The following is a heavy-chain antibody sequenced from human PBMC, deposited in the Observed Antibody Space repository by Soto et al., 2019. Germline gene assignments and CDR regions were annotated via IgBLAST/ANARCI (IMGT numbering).Heavy chain of an antibody. Sequence: GGSLRLSCAASGFTFSSYSMNWVRQAPGKGLEWVSSISSSSSYIYYADSVKGRFTISRDNAKNSLYLQMNSLRAEDTAVYYCARALPGESNYGNDYWGQGTLVTVSS. CDR2: ISSSSSYI. V-gene: IGHV3-21*01. D-gene: IGHD4-4*01. CDR3: ARALPGESNYGNDY. J-gene: IGHJ4*02. CDR1: GFTFSSYS.